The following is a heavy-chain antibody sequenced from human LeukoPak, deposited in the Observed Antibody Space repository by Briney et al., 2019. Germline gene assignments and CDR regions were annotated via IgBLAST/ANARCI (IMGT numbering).Heavy chain of an antibody. CDR3: AKDSGSYRCSYYYMDV. Sequence: GGSLRLSCAASGFTFSSYGMSWVRQAPGKGLEWVAFIRYDGSNKYYADSVKGRFTITRDNSKNTLYLQMNSLRAEDTAVYYCAKDSGSYRCSYYYMDVWGKGTTVTISS. CDR1: GFTFSSYG. D-gene: IGHD1-26*01. V-gene: IGHV3-30*02. J-gene: IGHJ6*03. CDR2: IRYDGSNK.